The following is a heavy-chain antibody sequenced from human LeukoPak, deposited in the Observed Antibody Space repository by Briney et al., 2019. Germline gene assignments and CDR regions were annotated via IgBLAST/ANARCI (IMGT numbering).Heavy chain of an antibody. Sequence: TGGSLRLSCAASGFTFSSYAMSWVRQAPGKGLEWVSAISGSGGSTYYADSVKGRFTISRDNSKNTLYLQMNSLRAEDTAVYYCAKDREGRVAADAFDIWGQGTMVTVFS. J-gene: IGHJ3*02. V-gene: IGHV3-23*01. CDR3: AKDREGRVAADAFDI. D-gene: IGHD6-19*01. CDR1: GFTFSSYA. CDR2: ISGSGGST.